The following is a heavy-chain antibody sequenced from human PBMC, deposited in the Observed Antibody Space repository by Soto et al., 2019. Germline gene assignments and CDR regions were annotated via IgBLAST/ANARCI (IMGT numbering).Heavy chain of an antibody. Sequence: QPGGSLRLSCAASGFTFSSYGMHWVRQAPGKGLEWVAVISYDGSNKYYADSVKGRFTIPRDNSKNTLYLQMNSLRAEDTAVYYCAKDHCSSTSCHNWFDPWGQGTLVTVSS. CDR3: AKDHCSSTSCHNWFDP. CDR2: ISYDGSNK. CDR1: GFTFSSYG. V-gene: IGHV3-30*18. D-gene: IGHD2-2*01. J-gene: IGHJ5*02.